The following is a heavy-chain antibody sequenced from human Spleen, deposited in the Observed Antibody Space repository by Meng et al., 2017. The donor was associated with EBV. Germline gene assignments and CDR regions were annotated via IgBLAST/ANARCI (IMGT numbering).Heavy chain of an antibody. Sequence: QLPRRESGPGQVKPSGTLSLTCTVSGDSISSFYYWGWIRQPPGRGLVWIGSVHYTGSTYYSPSLKSRVTVSVDTSKNQFSLRLTSVTAADTAVYYCARPFPSWQSPRLDPFGAWGQGTLVTVSS. D-gene: IGHD6-19*01. V-gene: IGHV4-39*01. CDR2: VHYTGST. J-gene: IGHJ5*02. CDR3: ARPFPSWQSPRLDPFGA. CDR1: GDSISSFYY.